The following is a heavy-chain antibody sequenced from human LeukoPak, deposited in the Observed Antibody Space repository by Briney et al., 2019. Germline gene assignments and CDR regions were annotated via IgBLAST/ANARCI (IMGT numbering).Heavy chain of an antibody. V-gene: IGHV5-51*01. D-gene: IGHD2-2*01. J-gene: IGHJ5*02. Sequence: GESLKISCKGSGYSFTSYWIGWVRQMPGKGLEWMGIIYPGDSDTRYSPSFQGQVTISADKSISTAYLQWSSLKASDTAMYYCARRYCSSTSCLTWFDPWGQGTLVTVSS. CDR3: ARRYCSSTSCLTWFDP. CDR2: IYPGDSDT. CDR1: GYSFTSYW.